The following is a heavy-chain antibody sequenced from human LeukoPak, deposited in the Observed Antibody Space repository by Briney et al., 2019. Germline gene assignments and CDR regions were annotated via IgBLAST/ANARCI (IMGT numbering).Heavy chain of an antibody. D-gene: IGHD6-19*01. CDR2: IRADGGVR. CDR1: GFTFSTYA. J-gene: IGHJ5*02. Sequence: PGGSLRLSCVASGFTFSTYAMSWVRQAPGKGLEWVANIRADGGVRNYVDSVKGRFTISRDNAKNSLYLQMNSLRAEDTAVYYCARDPLYGSGAWGQGTLVTVSS. V-gene: IGHV3-7*05. CDR3: ARDPLYGSGA.